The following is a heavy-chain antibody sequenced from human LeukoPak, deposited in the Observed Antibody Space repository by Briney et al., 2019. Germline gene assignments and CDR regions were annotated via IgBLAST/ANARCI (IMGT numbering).Heavy chain of an antibody. Sequence: PSEPLSLTCTVSGGSISSSSYYWDWIRQPPAKGLELFGAIYYSGNTNYNPSLKSRVTISVDTSKNQFSLKLSSVTAADTAVYYCARHRIPAALASAFDYWGQGTLVTVSS. CDR1: GGSISSSSYY. D-gene: IGHD2-2*01. V-gene: IGHV4-39*01. CDR2: IYYSGNT. J-gene: IGHJ4*02. CDR3: ARHRIPAALASAFDY.